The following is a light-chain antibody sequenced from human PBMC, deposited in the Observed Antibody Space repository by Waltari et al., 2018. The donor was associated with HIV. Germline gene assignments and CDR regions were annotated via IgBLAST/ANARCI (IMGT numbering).Light chain of an antibody. CDR2: RNN. V-gene: IGLV1-47*01. J-gene: IGLJ2*01. CDR1: NSHIGSNY. CDR3: AAWDDSLSGHVV. Sequence: QSVLTQPPSASGTPGQRVTISCSGSNSHIGSNYVYWSQQFPGTAPKLLIYRNNQRPSGVPDRFSGSKSGTSASLAISGLRSEDEADYYCAAWDDSLSGHVVFGGGTKLTVL.